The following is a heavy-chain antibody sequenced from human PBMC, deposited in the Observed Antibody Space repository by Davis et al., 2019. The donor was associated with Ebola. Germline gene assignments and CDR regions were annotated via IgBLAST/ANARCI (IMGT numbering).Heavy chain of an antibody. V-gene: IGHV3-21*01. Sequence: PGGSLRLSCAASGFTFSSYSMNWVRQAPGKGLEWVSSISSSSSYIYYADSVKGRFTISRDNAKNSLYLQMNSLRAEDTAVYYYAREGRIAAATVWFDPWGQGTLVTVSS. D-gene: IGHD6-13*01. CDR3: AREGRIAAATVWFDP. J-gene: IGHJ5*02. CDR2: ISSSSSYI. CDR1: GFTFSSYS.